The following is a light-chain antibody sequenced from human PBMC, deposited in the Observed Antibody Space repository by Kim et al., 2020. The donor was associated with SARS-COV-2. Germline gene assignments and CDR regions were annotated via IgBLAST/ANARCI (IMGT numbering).Light chain of an antibody. V-gene: IGLV2-14*03. Sequence: PGQSITISCTGTTSDVGYYNYVSWYQQHPGKVPKLMIYDVSDRPSGVSYRFSCSKSGNTASLTISVLQAEDEADYYCSSYSGSSILFGGGTQLTVL. CDR3: SSYSGSSIL. CDR1: TSDVGYYNY. CDR2: DVS. J-gene: IGLJ2*01.